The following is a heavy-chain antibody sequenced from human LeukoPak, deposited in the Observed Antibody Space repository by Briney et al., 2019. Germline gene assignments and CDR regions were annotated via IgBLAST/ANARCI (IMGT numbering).Heavy chain of an antibody. D-gene: IGHD1/OR15-1a*01. Sequence: GGSLRLSCAASGFTFSSYSMNWVRQAPEKGLEWVSSISSTSSYIYYADSVKGRFTISRDNAKNSLYLQMNSLRAEDTAVYYCARENTEDAFDIWGQGTMVIVSS. V-gene: IGHV3-21*01. CDR2: ISSTSSYI. J-gene: IGHJ3*02. CDR3: ARENTEDAFDI. CDR1: GFTFSSYS.